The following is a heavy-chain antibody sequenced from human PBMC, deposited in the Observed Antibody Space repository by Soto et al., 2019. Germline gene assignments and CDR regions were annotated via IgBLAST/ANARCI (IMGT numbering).Heavy chain of an antibody. J-gene: IGHJ4*02. Sequence: QVQLQESGPGLVKPSETLSLTCTVSGGSISTSYWSWIRQSPVKGLEWIGYIYDGGSTNYNPSLKSRVIISLDTSKSQFSLKLVSMTAADTAVYYCARGADYFDYWGQGTLVTVSS. V-gene: IGHV4-59*08. CDR1: GGSISTSY. CDR3: ARGADYFDY. CDR2: IYDGGST.